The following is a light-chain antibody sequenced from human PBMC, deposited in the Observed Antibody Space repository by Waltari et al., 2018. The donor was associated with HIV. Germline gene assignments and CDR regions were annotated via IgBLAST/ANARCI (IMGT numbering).Light chain of an antibody. J-gene: IGLJ1*01. Sequence: QSVLTQPPSASVTPGQRVTISCSGSSSNIGSNTVHWYRQLPGTAPKLLIFRNNQRPSGVPDRFSGSTAGTSASLVISGLQSEDEADYYCAAWDDSLKGGAFGTGTKVTVL. V-gene: IGLV1-44*01. CDR1: SSNIGSNT. CDR2: RNN. CDR3: AAWDDSLKGGA.